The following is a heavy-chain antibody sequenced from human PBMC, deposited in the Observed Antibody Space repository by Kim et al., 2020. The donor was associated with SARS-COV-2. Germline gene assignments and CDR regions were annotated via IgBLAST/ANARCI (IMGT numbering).Heavy chain of an antibody. CDR1: GGSISSYY. D-gene: IGHD6-19*01. CDR2: IYYSGST. Sequence: SETLSLTCTVSGGSISSYYWSWIRQPPGKGLEWIGYIYYSGSTNCNPSLKSRVTISVDTSKNQFSLKLSSVTAADTAVYYCARHVGRLVAVAGRSPLDVWGKGTTVTVSS. V-gene: IGHV4-59*08. CDR3: ARHVGRLVAVAGRSPLDV. J-gene: IGHJ6*04.